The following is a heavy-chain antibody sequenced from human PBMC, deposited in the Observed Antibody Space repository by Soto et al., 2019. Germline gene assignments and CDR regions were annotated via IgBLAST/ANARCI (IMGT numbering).Heavy chain of an antibody. V-gene: IGHV1-8*01. J-gene: IGHJ5*02. CDR3: ARGAYYCSGGSCYSVYWFDP. D-gene: IGHD2-15*01. CDR2: MNPNSGNT. Sequence: ASVKVSCKASGYTFTSYDINWVRQATGQGLEWMGWMNPNSGNTGYAQKFQGRVTMTRNTSISTAYMELSSLRSEDTAVYYCARGAYYCSGGSCYSVYWFDPWGQGTLVTVSS. CDR1: GYTFTSYD.